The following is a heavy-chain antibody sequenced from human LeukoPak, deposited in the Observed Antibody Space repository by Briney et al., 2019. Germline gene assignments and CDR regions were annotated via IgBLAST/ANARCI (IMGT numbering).Heavy chain of an antibody. V-gene: IGHV4-59*08. Sequence: PSETLSLTCTVSGGSISSYYWSWIRQPPGKGLEWIGYIYYSGSINYNPSLKSRVTISVDTSKNQFSLKLSSVTAADTAVYYCARLGRMIRGPYYFDYWGQGTLVTVSS. J-gene: IGHJ4*02. CDR2: IYYSGSI. D-gene: IGHD3-22*01. CDR1: GGSISSYY. CDR3: ARLGRMIRGPYYFDY.